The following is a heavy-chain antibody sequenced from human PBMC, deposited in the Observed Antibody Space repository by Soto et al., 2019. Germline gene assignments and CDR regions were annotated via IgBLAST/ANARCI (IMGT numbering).Heavy chain of an antibody. D-gene: IGHD5-12*01. CDR2: ISRSSSTI. CDR1: GFTFSSYS. CDR3: ARGYSGYDDYYYYYMDV. J-gene: IGHJ6*03. Sequence: ESGGGLVQPGGSLRLSCAASGFTFSSYSMNWVRQAPGKGLEWVSYISRSSSTIYYADSVKGRFTISRDNAKNSLYLQMNSLRAEDTAVYYCARGYSGYDDYYYYYMDVWGKGTTVTVSS. V-gene: IGHV3-48*01.